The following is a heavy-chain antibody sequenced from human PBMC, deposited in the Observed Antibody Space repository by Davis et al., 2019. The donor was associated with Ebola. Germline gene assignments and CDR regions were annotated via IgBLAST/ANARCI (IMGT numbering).Heavy chain of an antibody. V-gene: IGHV1-8*03. J-gene: IGHJ3*02. CDR1: GYTFTSYG. Sequence: ASVKVSCKASGYTFTSYGISWVRQATGQGLEWMGWMNPNSGNTGYAQKFQGRVTITRNTSISTAYMELSRLRSDDTAVYYCARDQLQRDSSGWYSSYQSRDENDAFDIWGQGTMVTVSS. CDR3: ARDQLQRDSSGWYSSYQSRDENDAFDI. D-gene: IGHD6-19*01. CDR2: MNPNSGNT.